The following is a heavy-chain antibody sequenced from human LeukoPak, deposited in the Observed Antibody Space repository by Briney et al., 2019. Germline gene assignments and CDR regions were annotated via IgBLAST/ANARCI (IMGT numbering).Heavy chain of an antibody. J-gene: IGHJ3*01. CDR2: IKQEGPET. V-gene: IGHV3-7*01. CDR3: ARSTIHDGGSTGYRPFVL. CDR1: GFTFSNYG. D-gene: IGHD3-9*01. Sequence: PGRCLRLSCAASGFTFSNYGVTCVSQAPGNGLECVVTIKQEGPETTYVDPVRGRFSIYRDNAESSLYRQMNSLRVEDTAIYYCARSTIHDGGSTGYRPFVLWGQGTMVSVS.